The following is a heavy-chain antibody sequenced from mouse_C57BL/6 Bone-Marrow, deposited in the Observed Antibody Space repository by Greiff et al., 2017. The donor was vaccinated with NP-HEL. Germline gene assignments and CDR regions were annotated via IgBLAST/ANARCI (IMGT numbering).Heavy chain of an antibody. CDR2: IAPENGDT. CDR1: GFNIKDDY. V-gene: IGHV14-4*01. CDR3: TTGGSSPYAMDY. J-gene: IGHJ4*01. Sequence: VQLKQSGAELVRPGASVKLSCTVSGFNIKDDYMHWVKQRPEQGLEWIGWIAPENGDTESASKFQGKATITADTSSNTAYLPLSSLTSEDTAVYYCTTGGSSPYAMDYWGQGTSVTVSS. D-gene: IGHD1-1*01.